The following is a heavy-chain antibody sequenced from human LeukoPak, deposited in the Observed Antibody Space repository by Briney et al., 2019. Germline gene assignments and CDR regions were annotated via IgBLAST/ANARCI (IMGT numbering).Heavy chain of an antibody. D-gene: IGHD7-27*01. CDR2: IYHSGST. J-gene: IGHJ5*02. CDR3: ASSLGMRFAP. V-gene: IGHV4-59*12. CDR1: GDSFNTYF. Sequence: SETLSLTCTVSGDSFNTYFWSWIRQPPGKGLEWIGHIYHSGSTNYNPSLKSRVTISVDTSKNQFYLKLSSVTAADTTVYYCASSLGMRFAPWGQGTLVTVSS.